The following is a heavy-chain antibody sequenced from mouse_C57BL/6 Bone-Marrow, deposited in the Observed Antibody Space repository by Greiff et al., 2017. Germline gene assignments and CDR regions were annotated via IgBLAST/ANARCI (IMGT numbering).Heavy chain of an antibody. V-gene: IGHV14-4*01. J-gene: IGHJ2*01. CDR1: GFNIKDDY. D-gene: IGHD1-1*01. CDR3: THYYGSSLDY. Sequence: VQLKESGAELVRPGASVKLSCTASGFNIKDDYMHWVKQRPEQGLEWIGWIDPENGATEYASKFQGKATITADTSSNTAYLQLSSLTSEDTAVYYCTHYYGSSLDYWGQGTTLTVSS. CDR2: IDPENGAT.